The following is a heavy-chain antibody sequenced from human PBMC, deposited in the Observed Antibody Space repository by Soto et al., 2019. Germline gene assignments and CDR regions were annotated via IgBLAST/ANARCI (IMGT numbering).Heavy chain of an antibody. V-gene: IGHV3-48*03. Sequence: AGGSLRLSCAASGFTFSSYEMNWVRQAPGKGLEWVSYISSSGSTIYYADSVKGRFTISRGNAKNSLYLQMNSLRAEDTAVYYCARDHPYTGPAVDWGQGTMVTVSS. CDR1: GFTFSSYE. D-gene: IGHD3-10*01. J-gene: IGHJ4*02. CDR3: ARDHPYTGPAVD. CDR2: ISSSGSTI.